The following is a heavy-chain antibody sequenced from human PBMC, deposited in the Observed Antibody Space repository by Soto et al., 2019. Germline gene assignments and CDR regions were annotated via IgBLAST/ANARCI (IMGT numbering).Heavy chain of an antibody. CDR3: AREDEWKTKPYDSSGYYFGY. V-gene: IGHV1-69*13. CDR1: GGTFSSYA. D-gene: IGHD3-22*01. CDR2: IIPIFGTA. J-gene: IGHJ4*02. Sequence: SVKVSCKASGGTFSSYAISWVRQAPGQGLEWMGGIIPIFGTANYAQKFQGRVTITADESTSTAYMELSSLRSEDTAVYYCAREDEWKTKPYDSSGYYFGYWGQGTLVTVSS.